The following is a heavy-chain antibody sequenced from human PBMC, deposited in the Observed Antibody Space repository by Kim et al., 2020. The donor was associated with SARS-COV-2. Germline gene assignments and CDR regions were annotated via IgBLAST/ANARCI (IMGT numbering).Heavy chain of an antibody. CDR3: AREPWSSWSDY. Sequence: PNYAQGFTGRFVFSLDTSVRTAYLQISSLKAEDTAVYYCAREPWSSWSDYWGQGTLVTVSS. V-gene: IGHV7-4-1*02. D-gene: IGHD6-13*01. CDR2: P. J-gene: IGHJ4*02.